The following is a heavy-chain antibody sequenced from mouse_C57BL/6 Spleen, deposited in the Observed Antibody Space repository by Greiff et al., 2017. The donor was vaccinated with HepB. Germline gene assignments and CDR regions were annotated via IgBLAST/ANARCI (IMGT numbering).Heavy chain of an antibody. CDR1: GFSLTSYG. D-gene: IGHD4-1*01. CDR2: IWSGGST. J-gene: IGHJ4*01. Sequence: QVQLKESGPGLVQPSQRLSITCTVSGFSLTSYGVHWVRQPPGKGLEWLGVIWSGGSTDYNAAFISRLSISKDNSKSQVFFKMNSLQADDTAIYYCAKNSNWDNYYAMDYWGQGTSVTVSS. V-gene: IGHV2-4*01. CDR3: AKNSNWDNYYAMDY.